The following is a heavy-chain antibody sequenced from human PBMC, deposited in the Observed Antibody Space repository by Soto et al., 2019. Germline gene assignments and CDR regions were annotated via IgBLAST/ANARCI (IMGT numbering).Heavy chain of an antibody. D-gene: IGHD3-10*01. CDR1: GFTFSGSA. CDR3: TRHRHSDYYYYYYMDV. J-gene: IGHJ6*03. Sequence: GGSLRLSCAASGFTFSGSAMHWVRQASGKGLEWVGRIRSKANSYATAYAASVKGRFTISRDDSKNTAYLQMNSLKTEDTAVYYCTRHRHSDYYYYYYMDVWGKGTTVTVSS. CDR2: IRSKANSYAT. V-gene: IGHV3-73*01.